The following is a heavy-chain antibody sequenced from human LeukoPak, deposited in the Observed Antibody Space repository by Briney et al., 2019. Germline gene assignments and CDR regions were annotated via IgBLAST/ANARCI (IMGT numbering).Heavy chain of an antibody. CDR2: IKQDGSEK. CDR1: GFTFSSYW. Sequence: GGSLRLSCAASGFTFSSYWMSWVRQAPGKGLEWVANIKQDGSEKYYVDSVKGRSTISRDNAKNSLYLQMNSLRAEDTAVYYCARHFWRAFYGMDVWGQGTTVTVSS. D-gene: IGHD3-3*02. CDR3: ARHFWRAFYGMDV. J-gene: IGHJ6*02. V-gene: IGHV3-7*01.